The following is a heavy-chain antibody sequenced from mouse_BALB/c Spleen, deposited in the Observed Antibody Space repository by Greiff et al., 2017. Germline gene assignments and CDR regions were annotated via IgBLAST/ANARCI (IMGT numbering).Heavy chain of an antibody. CDR2: ISSGSSTI. D-gene: IGHD2-1*01. CDR3: ARRGNYLFYAMDY. CDR1: GFTFSSFG. Sequence: EVKVVESGGGLVQPGGSRKLSCAASGFTFSSFGMHWVRQAPEKGLEWVAYISSGSSTIYYADTVKGRFTISRDNPKNTLFLQMTSLRSEDTAMYYCARRGNYLFYAMDYWGQGTSVTVSS. J-gene: IGHJ4*01. V-gene: IGHV5-17*02.